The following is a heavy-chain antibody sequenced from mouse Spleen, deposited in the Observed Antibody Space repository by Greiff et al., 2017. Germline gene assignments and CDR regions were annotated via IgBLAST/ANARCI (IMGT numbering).Heavy chain of an antibody. CDR1: GFSLTSYG. CDR3: AREGITTGFAY. V-gene: IGHV2-9*02. Sequence: VQGVESGPGLVAPSQSLSITCTVSGFSLTSYGVHWVRQPPGKGLEWLGVIWAGGSTNYNSALMARLSISKDNSKSQVFLKMNSLQTDDTAMYYCAREGITTGFAYWGQGTLVTVSA. CDR2: IWAGGST. J-gene: IGHJ3*01. D-gene: IGHD2-4*01.